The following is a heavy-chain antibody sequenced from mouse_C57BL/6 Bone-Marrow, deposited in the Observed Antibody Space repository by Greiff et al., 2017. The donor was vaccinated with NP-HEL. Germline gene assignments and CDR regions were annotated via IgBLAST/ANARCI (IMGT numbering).Heavy chain of an antibody. CDR1: GYTFTDYY. CDR2: INPNNGGT. CDR3: ARSWGYDGYYFDD. D-gene: IGHD2-2*01. J-gene: IGHJ2*01. V-gene: IGHV1-26*01. Sequence: VQLQQSGPELVKPGASVKISCKASGYTFTDYYMNWVKQSHGKSLEWIGDINPNNGGTSYNQKFKGKATLTVDKSSSTAYMELRSLTSEDSAVYYCARSWGYDGYYFDDWGQGTTLTVSS.